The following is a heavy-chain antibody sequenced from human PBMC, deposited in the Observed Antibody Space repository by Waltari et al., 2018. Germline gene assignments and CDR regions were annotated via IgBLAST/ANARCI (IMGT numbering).Heavy chain of an antibody. D-gene: IGHD4-17*01. Sequence: QVQLVQSGAEVKKPGASVKVSCKASGYTFISYAMHWVRQAPGQRLEWMGWINAGNGNTKYSQKFQGRVTITRDTSASTAYMELSSLRSEDTAVYYCARGQVTTLYYYYYGMDVWGQGTTVTVSS. CDR3: ARGQVTTLYYYYYGMDV. V-gene: IGHV1-3*01. CDR2: INAGNGNT. J-gene: IGHJ6*02. CDR1: GYTFISYA.